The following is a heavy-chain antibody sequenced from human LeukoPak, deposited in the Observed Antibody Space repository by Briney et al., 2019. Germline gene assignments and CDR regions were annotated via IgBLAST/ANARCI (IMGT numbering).Heavy chain of an antibody. CDR1: GFTFSSYE. V-gene: IGHV3-48*03. Sequence: PGGSLRLSCAGSGFTFSSYEMNWVRQAPGKGLEWVSYISSSGTTIYYADSVKGRFTISRDNAKNSLYLQMNSLRAEDTAVYYCAKQYTTGWYGWFDPWGQGTLVTVSS. CDR3: AKQYTTGWYGWFDP. J-gene: IGHJ5*02. CDR2: ISSSGTTI. D-gene: IGHD6-19*01.